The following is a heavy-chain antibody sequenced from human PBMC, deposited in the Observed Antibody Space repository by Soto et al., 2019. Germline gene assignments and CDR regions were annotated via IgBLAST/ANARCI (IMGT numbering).Heavy chain of an antibody. CDR3: AREGLGYCSGGSCEEAFDM. J-gene: IGHJ3*02. CDR2: ISSDNSPI. V-gene: IGHV3-48*02. CDR1: GFTFSRYN. Sequence: LSLPFAASGFTFSRYNMNWVRQAPGKGLEWVSYISSDNSPIYYGDSVEGRFTISRDNAKSSLYLQMNSLRDDDTAVYYCAREGLGYCSGGSCEEAFDMWGQGTMVTVSS. D-gene: IGHD2-15*01.